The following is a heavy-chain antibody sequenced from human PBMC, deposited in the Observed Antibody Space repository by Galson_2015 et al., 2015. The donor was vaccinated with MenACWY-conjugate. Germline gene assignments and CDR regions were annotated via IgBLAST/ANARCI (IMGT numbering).Heavy chain of an antibody. V-gene: IGHV4-59*01. CDR3: ARAGRDNSDDWYFDL. J-gene: IGHJ2*01. CDR2: IYYTGST. CDR1: GGSIRSYH. Sequence: SETLSLTCTVSGGSIRSYHWNWIRQPPGKGLEWIGFIYYTGSTNYNPSLKSRVSISIDTSKNQFSLKLTSLTAADTAMYYCARAGRDNSDDWYFDLWGRGTLVSVSS. D-gene: IGHD3-10*01.